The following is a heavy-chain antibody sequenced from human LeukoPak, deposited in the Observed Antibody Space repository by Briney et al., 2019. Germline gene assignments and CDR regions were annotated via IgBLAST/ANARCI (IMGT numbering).Heavy chain of an antibody. D-gene: IGHD6-13*01. Sequence: SVKVSCNASGGTFISYAISWVREAPGQGLEWMGGIIPIFGTANYAQKFQGRVTITADESTSTAYMELSSLRSEDTAVYYCARAVTGSSWYRSYYFDYWGQGTLVTVSS. CDR1: GGTFISYA. CDR2: IIPIFGTA. CDR3: ARAVTGSSWYRSYYFDY. J-gene: IGHJ4*02. V-gene: IGHV1-69*13.